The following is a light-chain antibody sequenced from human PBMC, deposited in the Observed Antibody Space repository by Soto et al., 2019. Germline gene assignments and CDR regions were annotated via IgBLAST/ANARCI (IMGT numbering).Light chain of an antibody. CDR2: VAS. J-gene: IGKJ2*03. CDR3: QQSYNTPYS. V-gene: IGKV1-39*01. Sequence: DIQMTQSPSSLSASVGDSVTIICRASQSISTYLNWYQQKPGKVPKLLISVASNLQSGVPSRFSGSGSGTDFTLTISSLQTEDFATYSCQQSYNTPYSFGQGTKLNIK. CDR1: QSISTY.